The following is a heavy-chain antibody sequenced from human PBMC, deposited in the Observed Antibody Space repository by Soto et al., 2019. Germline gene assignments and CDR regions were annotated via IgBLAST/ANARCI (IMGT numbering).Heavy chain of an antibody. V-gene: IGHV4-59*01. CDR1: GGSIKNYY. J-gene: IGHJ4*02. CDR3: ARDQRSSSGRHFDY. CDR2: VYYTGST. D-gene: IGHD6-6*01. Sequence: SETLSLTCSVSGGSIKNYYWNWIRQAPGKGLEWLGYVYYTGSTNYSPSLRGRVSISVDTSKNEFSLRLSSVTAADTAVYYCARDQRSSSGRHFDYWGQGALVTVSS.